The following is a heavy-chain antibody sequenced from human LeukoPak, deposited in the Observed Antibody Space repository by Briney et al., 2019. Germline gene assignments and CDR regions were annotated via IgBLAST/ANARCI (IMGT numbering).Heavy chain of an antibody. Sequence: PSETLSLTCTVSGGSISSDGYYWSWIRQHPGKGLEWIGYIYYSGSTYYNPSLKSRVTISVDTSKNQFSLKLSSVTAADTAVYYCATMATTYTFDYWGQGTLVTVPS. CDR3: ATMATTYTFDY. J-gene: IGHJ4*02. CDR1: GGSISSDGYY. V-gene: IGHV4-31*03. D-gene: IGHD5-24*01. CDR2: IYYSGST.